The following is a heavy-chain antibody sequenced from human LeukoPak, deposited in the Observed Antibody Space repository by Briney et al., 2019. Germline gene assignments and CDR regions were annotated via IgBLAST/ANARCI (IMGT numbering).Heavy chain of an antibody. CDR2: ISWNSGSI. V-gene: IGHV3-9*01. D-gene: IGHD3-3*01. CDR1: GFTFDDYA. Sequence: GGSLRLSCAASGFTFDDYAMHWVRQAPGKGLEWVSGISWNSGSIGYADSVKGRFTISRDNAKNSLYLQMNSLRAEDTAVYYCAKGLLYEYFQHWGQGTLVTVSS. J-gene: IGHJ1*01. CDR3: AKGLLYEYFQH.